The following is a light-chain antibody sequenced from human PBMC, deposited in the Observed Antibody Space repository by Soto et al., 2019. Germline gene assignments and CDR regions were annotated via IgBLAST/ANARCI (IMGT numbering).Light chain of an antibody. CDR3: QQYNNWPRT. Sequence: IVLTQSPGTLSLSPGERATLSCRASQGVSSSYLAWYQQKPGQAPRLLIFGASTRAAGFPDRFSGSGSGTEFTLTISSLQSEDFAVYYCQQYNNWPRTFGQGTKVDIK. J-gene: IGKJ1*01. V-gene: IGKV3D-15*01. CDR2: GAS. CDR1: QGVSSSY.